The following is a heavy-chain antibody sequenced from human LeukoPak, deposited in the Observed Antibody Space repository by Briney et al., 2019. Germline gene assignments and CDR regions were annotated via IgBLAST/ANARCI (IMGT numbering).Heavy chain of an antibody. CDR3: ARDIFRGYRGGGFDY. CDR2: ISSSSSYI. CDR1: GFTFSSYS. V-gene: IGHV3-21*01. D-gene: IGHD5-12*01. J-gene: IGHJ4*01. Sequence: GGSLRLSCAASGFTFSSYSMNWVRQAPGKGLEWVSPISSSSSYIYYADSVKGRFTISRDNAKNSLYLQMNSLRAEDTAVYYCARDIFRGYRGGGFDYWGQEPWSPSPQ.